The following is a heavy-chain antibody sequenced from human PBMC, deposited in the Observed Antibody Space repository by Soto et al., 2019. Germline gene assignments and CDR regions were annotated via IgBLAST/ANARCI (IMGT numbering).Heavy chain of an antibody. CDR1: GFTFSSYG. CDR3: AKAPSRITMIVVVTLPDY. Sequence: QVQLVESGGGVVQPGRSLRLSCAASGFTFSSYGMHWVRQAPGKGLEWVAVISYDGSNKYYADSVKGRFTISRDNSKNTLYLQMNSLRAEDTAVYYCAKAPSRITMIVVVTLPDYWGQGTLVTASS. J-gene: IGHJ4*02. CDR2: ISYDGSNK. V-gene: IGHV3-30*18. D-gene: IGHD3-22*01.